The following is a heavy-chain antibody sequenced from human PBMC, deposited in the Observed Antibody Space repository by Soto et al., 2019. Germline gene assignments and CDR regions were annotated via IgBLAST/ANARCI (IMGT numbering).Heavy chain of an antibody. CDR3: ARESEDLTSNFDY. J-gene: IGHJ4*02. V-gene: IGHV3-21*06. CDR1: GFTFTRYR. Sequence: EVQLVESGGGLVKPGGSLRLSCAASGFTFTRYRMNWVLQAPGKGLEWVSSISSTTNYIYYGDSMKGRFTISRDNAKNSLYLEMNSLRAEDTAVYYCARESEDLTSNFDYWGQGTLVTVSS. CDR2: ISSTTNYI.